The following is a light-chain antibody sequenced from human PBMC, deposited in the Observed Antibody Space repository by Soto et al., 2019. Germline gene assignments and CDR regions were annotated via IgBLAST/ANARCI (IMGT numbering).Light chain of an antibody. CDR2: EVS. CDR3: SSYTSTSTPFV. Sequence: QSVLTRPASVSGSPGQSITISCTGTSSDVGGYNYVSWYQQYPGKAPKLIISEVSNRPSGVSNRFSGSKSGNTASLTISGLQAEDEADYYCSSYTSTSTPFVFGTGTKVTVL. J-gene: IGLJ1*01. V-gene: IGLV2-14*01. CDR1: SSDVGGYNY.